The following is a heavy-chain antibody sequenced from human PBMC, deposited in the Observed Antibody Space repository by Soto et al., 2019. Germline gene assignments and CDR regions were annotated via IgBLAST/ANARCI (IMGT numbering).Heavy chain of an antibody. CDR2: IKQDGSEK. CDR3: AREPSAAAGLFDY. V-gene: IGHV3-7*05. Sequence: GGSLRLSCAASGFTFSSYWMSWVRQAPGKGLEWVANIKQDGSEKYYVDSVKGRFTISRDNAKNSLYLQMNSLRAEDTAVYYCAREPSAAAGLFDYWGQGTLVTVSS. CDR1: GFTFSSYW. J-gene: IGHJ4*02. D-gene: IGHD6-13*01.